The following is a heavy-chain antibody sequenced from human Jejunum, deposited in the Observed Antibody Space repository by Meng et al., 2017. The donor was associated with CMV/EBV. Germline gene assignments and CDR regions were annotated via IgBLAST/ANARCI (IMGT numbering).Heavy chain of an antibody. CDR1: GYTFTSYA. CDR2: ISSYNRHT. V-gene: IGHV1-18*01. D-gene: IGHD3-10*01. CDR3: ARGAVYYGSGSPEAH. J-gene: IGHJ4*02. Sequence: SGYTFTSYAVSWVRQAPGQGLEWIGWISSYNRHTNYAQKFQGRLTMTAETSTSTAYMELRSLTSDDTAVYYCARGAVYYGSGSPEAHWGQGTLVTVSS.